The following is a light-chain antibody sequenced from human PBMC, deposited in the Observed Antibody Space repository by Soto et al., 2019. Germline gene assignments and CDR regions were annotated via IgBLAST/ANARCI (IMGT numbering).Light chain of an antibody. CDR1: QTVSNTY. CDR2: GAS. CDR3: QQYCALQPT. J-gene: IGKJ4*01. Sequence: EIVLTQFPGALSLSPGERVTLSCRASQTVSNTYLAWYQQKSGQAPKFLIYGASNRATGIPDRFSGSGSGTDFTLTISRLEHEDFAVYYCQQYCALQPTLGEGTKVEIK. V-gene: IGKV3-20*01.